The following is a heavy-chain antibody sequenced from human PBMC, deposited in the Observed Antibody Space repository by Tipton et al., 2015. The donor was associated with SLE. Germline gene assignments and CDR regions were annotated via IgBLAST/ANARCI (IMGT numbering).Heavy chain of an antibody. CDR2: IYYSGTT. J-gene: IGHJ2*01. CDR3: ASPGEYCSSISCYDWYFDL. Sequence: TLSLTCTVSGGPIGSANYYWGWIRQPPGKGLEWIGTIYYSGTTDYNPSLKSRVTISVDTSKNQLSLKLSSVTAADTAVYYCASPGEYCSSISCYDWYFDLWGRGTLVTVSS. V-gene: IGHV4-39*07. D-gene: IGHD2-2*01. CDR1: GGPIGSANYY.